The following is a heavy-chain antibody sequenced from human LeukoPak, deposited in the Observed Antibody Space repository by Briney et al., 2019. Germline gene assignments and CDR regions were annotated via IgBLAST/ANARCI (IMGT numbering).Heavy chain of an antibody. CDR2: ISGSGGST. CDR3: AKDGPGGSYYGY. V-gene: IGHV3-23*01. CDR1: GFTFSSYA. D-gene: IGHD1-26*01. Sequence: GGSLRLSXAASGFTFSSYAMSWVRQAPGKGLEWVSAISGSGGSTYYADTVKGRFTISRDNSKNTLYLQMNSLRAEDTAVYYCAKDGPGGSYYGYWGQGTLVTVSS. J-gene: IGHJ4*02.